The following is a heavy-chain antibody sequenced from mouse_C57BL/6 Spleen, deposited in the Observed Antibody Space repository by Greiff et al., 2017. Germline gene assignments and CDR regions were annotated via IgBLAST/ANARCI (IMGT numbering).Heavy chain of an antibody. CDR2: ISSGSSTI. CDR3: ARNGTGPSFAY. V-gene: IGHV5-17*01. CDR1: GFTFSDYG. D-gene: IGHD4-1*01. J-gene: IGHJ3*01. Sequence: EVQRVESGGGLVKPGGSLKLSCAASGFTFSDYGMHWVRQAPEKGLEWVAYISSGSSTIYYADTVKGRFTISRDNAKNTLFLQMTSLRSEDTAMYYCARNGTGPSFAYWGQGTLVTVSA.